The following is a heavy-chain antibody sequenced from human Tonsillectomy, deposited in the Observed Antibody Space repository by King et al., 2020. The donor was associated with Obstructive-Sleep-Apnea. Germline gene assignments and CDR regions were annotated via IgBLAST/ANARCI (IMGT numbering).Heavy chain of an antibody. CDR2: INHSGST. J-gene: IGHJ6*02. CDR1: GGSFSGHY. D-gene: IGHD3-10*01. Sequence: VQLQQWGAGLLKPSETLSLTCAVYGGSFSGHYWSWIRQPPGKGLEWIGEINHSGSTNYNPSLKSRVTISVDTSKNQFSLKLSSVTAADTARYYCAGGKRATMVRGVIKKTHYYNGMDVWGQGTTVTVSS. V-gene: IGHV4-34*01. CDR3: AGGKRATMVRGVIKKTHYYNGMDV.